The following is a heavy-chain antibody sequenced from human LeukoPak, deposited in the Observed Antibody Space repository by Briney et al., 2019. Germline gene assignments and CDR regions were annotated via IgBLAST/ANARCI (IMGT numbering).Heavy chain of an antibody. Sequence: SETLSLTFTVSGGSISSYYWSWIRQPPGRGLEWIGYIYYSGSTNYNPSLKSRVTISVDTSKNQFPLKLSSVTAADTAVYYCARGPYYDYVWGSPWGQGTLVTVSS. CDR2: IYYSGST. CDR3: ARGPYYDYVWGSP. V-gene: IGHV4-59*01. CDR1: GGSISSYY. J-gene: IGHJ5*02. D-gene: IGHD3-16*01.